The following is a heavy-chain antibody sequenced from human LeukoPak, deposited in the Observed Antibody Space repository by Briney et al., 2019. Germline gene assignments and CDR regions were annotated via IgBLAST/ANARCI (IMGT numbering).Heavy chain of an antibody. V-gene: IGHV3-30*04. CDR2: ISYDGSNK. Sequence: GGSLRLSCAASGFTFSSYAMHWVRQAPGKGLEWVAVISYDGSNKYYADSVKGRFTISRDNSKNTLYLQMNSLRAEDTAVYYCARGPYYYDSSGYSPYYYYYYMDVWGKGTTVTVSS. CDR1: GFTFSSYA. D-gene: IGHD3-22*01. CDR3: ARGPYYYDSSGYSPYYYYYYMDV. J-gene: IGHJ6*03.